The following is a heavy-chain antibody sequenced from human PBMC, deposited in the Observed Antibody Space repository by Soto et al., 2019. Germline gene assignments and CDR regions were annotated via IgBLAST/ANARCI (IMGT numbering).Heavy chain of an antibody. V-gene: IGHV4-4*02. CDR2: IYHSGST. Sequence: PXGTLALTCAVSGGSISSSNRWGCVRQPPGKGLEWIGEIYHSGSTNYNPSLKSRVTISVDKSKNQFSLKLSSVTAADTAVYYCARLPPAVYDSSGLARDYWGQGTLVTVSS. J-gene: IGHJ4*02. D-gene: IGHD3-22*01. CDR1: GGSISSSNR. CDR3: ARLPPAVYDSSGLARDY.